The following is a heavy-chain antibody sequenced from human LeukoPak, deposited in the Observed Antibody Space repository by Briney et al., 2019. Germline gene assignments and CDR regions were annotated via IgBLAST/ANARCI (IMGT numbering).Heavy chain of an antibody. J-gene: IGHJ4*02. CDR1: GFTFSNAW. CDR3: TGSGAYCFGRDY. CDR2: IKSKRDGGTI. D-gene: IGHD2-15*01. V-gene: IGHV3-15*05. Sequence: GGSLRLSCAASGFTFSNAWMSWVRQAPGKGLEWVGLIKSKRDGGTIDYAAPVKGRFTISRDDSENTVYLQMNSLKTEDTAVYYCTGSGAYCFGRDYRGQGTLVTVSS.